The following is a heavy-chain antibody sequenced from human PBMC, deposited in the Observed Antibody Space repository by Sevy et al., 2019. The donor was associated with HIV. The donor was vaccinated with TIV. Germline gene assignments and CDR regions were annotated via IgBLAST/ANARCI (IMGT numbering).Heavy chain of an antibody. D-gene: IGHD3-10*01. V-gene: IGHV3-21*01. CDR1: GFTFITYT. CDR3: ARPYGSGSWEAFDI. CDR2: IGISSSYI. J-gene: IGHJ3*02. Sequence: GGSLRLSCAASGFTFITYTMNWVRQAPGKGLEWVSSIGISSSYIYYADSVKGRFTISRDNAKNSLYLQMNSLRAEDTALYYCARPYGSGSWEAFDIWGQGTMVTVSS.